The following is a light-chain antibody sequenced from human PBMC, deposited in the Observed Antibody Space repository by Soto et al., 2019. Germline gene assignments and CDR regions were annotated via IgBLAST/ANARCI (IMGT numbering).Light chain of an antibody. V-gene: IGLV1-40*01. Sequence: QSVLTQPPSVSGAPGQRVTLSCTGNSSNLGAGYDVHWYQQLPGAAPKLVIFGNRNRPSGVPERFSGSKSGTSASLAITGLQAEDEADYYCCSYAGNYKAIFGGGTKLTVL. CDR1: SSNLGAGYD. J-gene: IGLJ2*01. CDR3: CSYAGNYKAI. CDR2: GNR.